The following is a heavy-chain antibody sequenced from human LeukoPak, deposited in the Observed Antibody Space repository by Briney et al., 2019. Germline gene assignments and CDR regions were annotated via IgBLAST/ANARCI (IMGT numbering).Heavy chain of an antibody. V-gene: IGHV4-34*01. CDR1: GGSFSGYY. CDR3: ASPRPKYYDSTPRRSFDY. D-gene: IGHD3-22*01. J-gene: IGHJ4*02. Sequence: SETLSLTCAVYGGSFSGYYWSWIRQPPGKGLEWIGEINHSGSTYYNPSLKSRVTISVDTSKNQFSLKLSSVTAADTAVYYCASPRPKYYDSTPRRSFDYWGQGTLVTVSS. CDR2: INHSGST.